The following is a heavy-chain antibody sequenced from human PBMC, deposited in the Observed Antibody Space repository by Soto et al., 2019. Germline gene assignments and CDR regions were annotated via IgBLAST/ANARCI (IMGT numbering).Heavy chain of an antibody. CDR3: AKGTIATRLWDYYGMDV. V-gene: IGHV3-23*01. J-gene: IGHJ6*02. CDR1: GFTFSSYA. D-gene: IGHD6-6*01. CDR2: ISGSGGST. Sequence: GGSLRLSCAASGFTFSSYAMSWVRQAPGKGLEWVSAISGSGGSTYYADSVKGRFTISRDNAKKSLYLQMNSLRAEDTALYYCAKGTIATRLWDYYGMDVWGQGTTVTVSS.